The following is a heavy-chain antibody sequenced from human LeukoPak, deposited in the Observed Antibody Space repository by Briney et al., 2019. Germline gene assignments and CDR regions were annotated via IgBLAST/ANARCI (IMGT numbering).Heavy chain of an antibody. D-gene: IGHD3-9*01. Sequence: SVKVSCKAYGGTFSSYAISWVRQAPGQGLEWMGGIIPIFGTANYAQKFQGRVTITADKSTSTAYMELSSLRSEDTAVYYCVATSPFDWLPDNWFDPWGQGTLVTVSS. CDR3: VATSPFDWLPDNWFDP. V-gene: IGHV1-69*06. J-gene: IGHJ5*02. CDR1: GGTFSSYA. CDR2: IIPIFGTA.